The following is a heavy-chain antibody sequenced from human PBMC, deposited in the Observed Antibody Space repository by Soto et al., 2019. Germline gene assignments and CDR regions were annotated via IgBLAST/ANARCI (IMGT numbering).Heavy chain of an antibody. CDR2: INPSGGST. CDR3: ARQYCSGGSCYTLDY. V-gene: IGHV1-46*01. Sequence: ASVKVSCKASGFTFTSYYMHWVRQAPGQGLEWMGIINPSGGSTSYAQKFQGRVTMTRDTSTSTVYMELSSLRSEDTAVYYCARQYCSGGSCYTLDYWGQGTLVTVSS. CDR1: GFTFTSYY. J-gene: IGHJ4*02. D-gene: IGHD2-15*01.